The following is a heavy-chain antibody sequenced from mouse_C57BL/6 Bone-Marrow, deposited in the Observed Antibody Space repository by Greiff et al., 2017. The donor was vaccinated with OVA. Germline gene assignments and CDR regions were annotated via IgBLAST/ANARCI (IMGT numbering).Heavy chain of an antibody. CDR1: GISITTGNYR. D-gene: IGHD1-1*01. CDR2: IYYSGTI. J-gene: IGHJ1*03. CDR3: AREGYYYGSIYWYFDV. Sequence: EVQLVESGPGLVKPSQTVFLTCTVTGISITTGNYRWSWIRQFPGNKLEWIGYIYYSGTITYNPSLTSRTTITRDTPKNQFFLEMNSLTAEDTATYYCAREGYYYGSIYWYFDVWGTGTTVTVSS. V-gene: IGHV3-5*01.